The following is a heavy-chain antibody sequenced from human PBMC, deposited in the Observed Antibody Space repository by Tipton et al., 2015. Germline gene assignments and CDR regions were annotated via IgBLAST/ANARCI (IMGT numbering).Heavy chain of an antibody. Sequence: TLSLTCTVSGGSVTSGTDYWSWIRQPPGKGLEWIGCIVSGGSTNYNPSLKSRVTISLDTSKNQFSLNLNSVTAADTAVYYCTKFNCGGDCYSYRGWFDPWGQGTLVTVSS. CDR1: GGSVTSGTDY. V-gene: IGHV4-61*01. J-gene: IGHJ5*02. D-gene: IGHD2-21*02. CDR3: TKFNCGGDCYSYRGWFDP. CDR2: IVSGGST.